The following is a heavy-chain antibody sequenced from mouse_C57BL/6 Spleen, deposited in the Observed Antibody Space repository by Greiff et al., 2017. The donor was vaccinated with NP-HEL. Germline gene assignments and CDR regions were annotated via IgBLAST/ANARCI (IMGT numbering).Heavy chain of an antibody. CDR1: GFNIKNTY. J-gene: IGHJ3*01. Sequence: VQLQQSVAELVRPGASVKLSCTASGFNIKNTYMHWVKQRPEQGLEWIGRIDPANGNTKYAPKFPGKATITADTSSNTAYLQLSSLTSEDTAIYYCARSRYSNYSWFAYWGQGTLVTVSA. D-gene: IGHD2-5*01. CDR2: IDPANGNT. CDR3: ARSRYSNYSWFAY. V-gene: IGHV14-3*01.